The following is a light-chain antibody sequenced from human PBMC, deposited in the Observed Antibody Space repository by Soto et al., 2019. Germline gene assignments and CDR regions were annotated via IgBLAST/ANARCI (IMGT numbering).Light chain of an antibody. CDR1: SSDVGGYNY. CDR2: DVS. Sequence: QSALTQPRSVSGSPGQSVTISCTGTSSDVGGYNYVSWYQQHPGKAPKLMIYDVSKRPSGVPDRFSGSKSGNTASLTISGLQAEDEDDYYCCSYAGSYSLYVFGTGTQVTVL. V-gene: IGLV2-11*01. CDR3: CSYAGSYSLYV. J-gene: IGLJ1*01.